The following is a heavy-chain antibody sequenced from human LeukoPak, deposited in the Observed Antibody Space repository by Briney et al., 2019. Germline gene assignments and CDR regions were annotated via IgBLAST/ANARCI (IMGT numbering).Heavy chain of an antibody. CDR3: ARGAATDSNWFDP. V-gene: IGHV1-2*02. Sequence: ASVRVSCKASGYTFTAHYMHWVRQAPGQGLEWMGWINPNSGGTNSAEKFQGRVTMTRDTSISTAFMELTSLTSGDTAVYYCARGAATDSNWFDPWGQGTLVTVSS. D-gene: IGHD6-13*01. CDR2: INPNSGGT. CDR1: GYTFTAHY. J-gene: IGHJ5*02.